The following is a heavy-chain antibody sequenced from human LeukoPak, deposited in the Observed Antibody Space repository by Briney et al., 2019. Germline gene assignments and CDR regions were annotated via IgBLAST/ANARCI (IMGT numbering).Heavy chain of an antibody. CDR3: ARGHYYDSSGYRYYFDY. J-gene: IGHJ4*02. D-gene: IGHD3-22*01. V-gene: IGHV3-30-3*01. CDR2: ISYDGSNK. CDR1: GFTFRSYA. Sequence: GGSLRLSCAASGFTFRSYAMHWVRQAPCKGLEWVAVISYDGSNKYYADSVKGRFTISRDNSKNTLYLQMNSLRAEDTAVYYCARGHYYDSSGYRYYFDYWGQGTLVTVSS.